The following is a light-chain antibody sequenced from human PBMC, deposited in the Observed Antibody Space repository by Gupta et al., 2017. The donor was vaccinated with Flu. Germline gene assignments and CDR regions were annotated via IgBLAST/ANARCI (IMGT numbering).Light chain of an antibody. Sequence: QSALTQPASVSGSPGQSITISCTATSSDVGDFDYVSWYQQHPGKAPELMIYDVTYRPSGVSNLFSASKSDNTASLTISGLQPEDEADYFCSSYTGSTTIFGGGTKLTVL. V-gene: IGLV2-14*03. CDR2: DVT. CDR3: SSYTGSTTI. CDR1: SSDVGDFDY. J-gene: IGLJ2*01.